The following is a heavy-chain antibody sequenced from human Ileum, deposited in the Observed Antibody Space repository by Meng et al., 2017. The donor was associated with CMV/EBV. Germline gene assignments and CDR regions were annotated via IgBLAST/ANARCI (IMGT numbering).Heavy chain of an antibody. CDR1: GGSFSGYY. Sequence: SETLSLTCAVYGGSFSGYYWSWIRQPPGKGLEWIGYIYYSGSTNYNPSLKSRVTISVDTSKNQFSLKLSSVTAADTAVYYCARDDGYYYYGMDVWGQGTTVTVSS. CDR3: ARDDGYYYYGMDV. V-gene: IGHV4-59*01. CDR2: IYYSGST. J-gene: IGHJ6*02.